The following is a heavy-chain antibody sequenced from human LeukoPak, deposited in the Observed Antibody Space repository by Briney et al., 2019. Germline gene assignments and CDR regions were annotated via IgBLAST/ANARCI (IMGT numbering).Heavy chain of an antibody. Sequence: TSETLSLTCSVSGGSISSNSFYWGWIRQPPGKGLEWIGSIYHRGSAYYNPSLKSRVSMSVATSKSQLSLNLNSVTAADTAVYYCARLRPGYINWYFDLWGRGTLVAVSS. D-gene: IGHD3-9*01. CDR1: GGSISSNSFY. CDR2: IYHRGSA. J-gene: IGHJ2*01. CDR3: ARLRPGYINWYFDL. V-gene: IGHV4-39*01.